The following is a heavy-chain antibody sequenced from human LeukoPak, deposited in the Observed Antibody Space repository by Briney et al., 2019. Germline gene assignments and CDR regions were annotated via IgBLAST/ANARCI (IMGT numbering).Heavy chain of an antibody. Sequence: SQTLSLTCTVSGGSISSGSYYWSWIRQPAGKGLEWIGRIYTSGSTNYNPSLKSRVTISVDTSKNQFSLKLSSVTAADTAVYYCARDLMGVVPAAPRGDAFDIWGRGTMVTVSS. J-gene: IGHJ3*02. CDR2: IYTSGST. CDR1: GGSISSGSYY. CDR3: ARDLMGVVPAAPRGDAFDI. V-gene: IGHV4-61*02. D-gene: IGHD2-2*01.